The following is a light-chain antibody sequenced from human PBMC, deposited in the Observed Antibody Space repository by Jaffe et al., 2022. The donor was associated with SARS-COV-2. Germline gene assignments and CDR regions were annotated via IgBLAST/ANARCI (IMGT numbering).Light chain of an antibody. J-gene: IGKJ1*01. CDR1: QNIGGF. V-gene: IGKV3-11*01. CDR2: DTF. Sequence: EIVLTQSPATLSLSPGERATLSCRASQNIGGFLGWYQQKPGQAPRLLIYDTFNRATGIPARFSGSGYGTDFTLTISSLEPEDFAVYYCQQRALWPRTFGRGTKVEI. CDR3: QQRALWPRT.